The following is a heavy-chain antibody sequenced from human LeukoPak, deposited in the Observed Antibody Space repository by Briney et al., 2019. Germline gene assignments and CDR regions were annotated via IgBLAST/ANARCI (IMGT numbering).Heavy chain of an antibody. CDR1: GDSISTYY. CDR2: MYYSGST. V-gene: IGHV4-59*08. J-gene: IGHJ4*02. D-gene: IGHD1-14*01. CDR3: ARGPEDYFDY. Sequence: PSETLSLTRTVSGDSISTYYWSWIRQPPGKGLEWIGYMYYSGSTNYNPSLKSRVTMSVDTSKNQFSLKLSSVTAADTAVYYCARGPEDYFDYWGQGTLVTVSS.